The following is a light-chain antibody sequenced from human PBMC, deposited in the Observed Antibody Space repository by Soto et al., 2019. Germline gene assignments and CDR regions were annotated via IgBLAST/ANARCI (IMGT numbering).Light chain of an antibody. CDR2: EVS. CDR3: SSYTSISTLYV. CDR1: NSDVGGYNY. V-gene: IGLV2-14*01. Sequence: ALTQPASVSGSPGQSITISCTGTNSDVGGYNYVSWYQQHPGKAPELMIYEVSHRPSGVSNRFSGSKSDNTASLTISGLQAEDEADYYCSSYTSISTLYVFGTGTKVTVL. J-gene: IGLJ1*01.